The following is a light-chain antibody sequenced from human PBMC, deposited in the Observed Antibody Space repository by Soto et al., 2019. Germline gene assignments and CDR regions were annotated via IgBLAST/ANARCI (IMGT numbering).Light chain of an antibody. CDR1: HRIVSSV. V-gene: IGKV3-11*01. CDR3: QQRSNWVT. Sequence: EILLTQSPATLSLSPGERAYLSCGASHRIVSSVLAWYQQKPGQDPRLPLYDAYNRATGIPVRLRGSGSGTDFTLTISSLEPEDFAIYYCQQRSNWVTFGPGTKVDIK. CDR2: DAY. J-gene: IGKJ3*01.